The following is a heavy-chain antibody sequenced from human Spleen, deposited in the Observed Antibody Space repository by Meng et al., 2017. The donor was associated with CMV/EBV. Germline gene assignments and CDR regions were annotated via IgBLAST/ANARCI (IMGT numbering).Heavy chain of an antibody. D-gene: IGHD2-15*01. Sequence: YTFTGHYIHWVRQAPGQGLEWMGWINPNSGFTNYAQKFQGRVTITKDTSLTTTYMDVSRLTSDDTAMYYCARGSEDFVVEPPTVWSDFWGQGTLVTVSS. CDR1: YTFTGHY. J-gene: IGHJ4*02. CDR3: ARGSEDFVVEPPTVWSDF. V-gene: IGHV1-2*02. CDR2: INPNSGFT.